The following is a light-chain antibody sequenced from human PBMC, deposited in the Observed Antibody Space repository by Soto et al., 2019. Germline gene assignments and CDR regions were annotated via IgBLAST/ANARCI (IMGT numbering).Light chain of an antibody. CDR2: LNSDGSH. CDR3: QTWSTDIRV. CDR1: SGHNSYA. Sequence: QSVLTQPPSASASLGASVKLTCTLSSGHNSYAIAWHQQQPEKGPRYLMKLNSDGSHSKGDGIPDRFSGASSGAERYLNISSLQSEDEADYYCQTWSTDIRVFGGGTKLTVL. J-gene: IGLJ3*02. V-gene: IGLV4-69*01.